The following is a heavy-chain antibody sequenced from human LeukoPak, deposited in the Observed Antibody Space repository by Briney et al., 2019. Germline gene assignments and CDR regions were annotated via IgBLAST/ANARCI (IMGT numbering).Heavy chain of an antibody. CDR1: GSSISSYY. CDR2: IYTSGST. J-gene: IGHJ3*02. Sequence: SSETLSLTCTVSGSSISSYYWSWIRQPAGKGLEWIGRIYTSGSTNYNPSLKSRVTMSVDTSKNQFSLKLSSVTAADTAVYYCARSPIYPDAFDIWGQGTMVTVSS. D-gene: IGHD2/OR15-2a*01. CDR3: ARSPIYPDAFDI. V-gene: IGHV4-4*07.